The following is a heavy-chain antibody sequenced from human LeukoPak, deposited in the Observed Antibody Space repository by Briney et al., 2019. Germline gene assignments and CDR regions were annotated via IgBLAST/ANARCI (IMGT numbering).Heavy chain of an antibody. V-gene: IGHV4-59*12. Sequence: SETLSLTCTVSGGSISSYYWSWIRQPPGKGLEWIGSIYYDGSTSYSGSTYYNPSLRSRVTISVDTSQNQFSLKLSSVTAADTAVYYCTRDPGRYFDWLVVDYWGQGTLVTVSS. CDR3: TRDPGRYFDWLVVDY. CDR1: GGSISSYY. J-gene: IGHJ4*02. D-gene: IGHD3-9*01. CDR2: IYYDGSTSYSGST.